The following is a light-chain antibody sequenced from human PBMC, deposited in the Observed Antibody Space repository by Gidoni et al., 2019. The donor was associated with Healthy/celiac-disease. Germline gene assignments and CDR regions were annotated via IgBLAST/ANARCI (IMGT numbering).Light chain of an antibody. CDR3: QQRSNWPPEIT. CDR2: DAS. V-gene: IGKV3-11*01. CDR1: QSVSSY. J-gene: IGKJ5*01. Sequence: IVLTQSPATLSLSPGERATLSCRASQSVSSYLAWYQQKPGQAPRLLIYDASNRATGIPARFSGSGSGTDFTLTISSLEPEYIAVYYCQQRSNWPPEITFGQGTRLEIK.